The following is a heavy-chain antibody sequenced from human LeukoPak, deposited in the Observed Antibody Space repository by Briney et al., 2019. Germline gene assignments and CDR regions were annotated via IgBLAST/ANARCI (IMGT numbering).Heavy chain of an antibody. Sequence: PGGSLRLSCAASGFTFSNYAMTWVRQAPGKGLEWVSVIYSGGSTYYADSVKGRFTISRDNSKNTLYLQMNSLRAEDTAVYYCARDRGGSYYYGYWGQGTLVTVSS. CDR2: IYSGGST. CDR3: ARDRGGSYYYGY. CDR1: GFTFSNYA. D-gene: IGHD1-26*01. J-gene: IGHJ4*02. V-gene: IGHV3-66*01.